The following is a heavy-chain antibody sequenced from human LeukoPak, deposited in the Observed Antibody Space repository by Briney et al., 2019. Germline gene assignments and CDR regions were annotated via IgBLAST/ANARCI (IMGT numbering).Heavy chain of an antibody. D-gene: IGHD6-19*01. CDR1: GFPFSSYG. V-gene: IGHV3-48*01. Sequence: PGGSLRLSCAASGFPFSSYGMNWVRQAPGRGLEWVSYVSPRSSTIYHADSVKGRLTISRDNAKNSLYLQMNSLRAEDTAVYYCAREHTPYGSGCTAAYWGQGTLVTVSS. J-gene: IGHJ4*02. CDR2: VSPRSSTI. CDR3: AREHTPYGSGCTAAY.